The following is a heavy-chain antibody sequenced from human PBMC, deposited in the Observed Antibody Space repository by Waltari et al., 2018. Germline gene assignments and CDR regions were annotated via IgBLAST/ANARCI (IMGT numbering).Heavy chain of an antibody. CDR3: ARGDGAN. D-gene: IGHD3-10*01. J-gene: IGHJ4*02. V-gene: IGHV5-51*01. CDR1: GYNFSNYW. CDR2: VDPGNSDR. Sequence: EVQLVQSGAEMKKPGESLKISCQGSGYNFSNYWIVWVRQMPGKGLEWMGIVDPGNSDRIYSPSFQGRVAISADTSTNIASLYWSSLKTSDTAIYYCARGDGANWGQGTLVTVSS.